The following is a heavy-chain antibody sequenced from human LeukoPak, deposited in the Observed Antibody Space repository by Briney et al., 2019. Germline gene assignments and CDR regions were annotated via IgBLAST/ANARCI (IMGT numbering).Heavy chain of an antibody. D-gene: IGHD2-2*01. J-gene: IGHJ4*02. CDR2: ISSSSSYI. V-gene: IGHV3-21*01. CDR1: GFTFSSYS. CDR3: ARDYYCSSTSCYPDFDY. Sequence: GGSLRLSCAASGFTFSSYSMNWVRQAPGKGLEWVSSISSSSSYIYYADSVKGRFTISRDNAKNSLYLQMNSLRAEDTAVYYCARDYYCSSTSCYPDFDYWGQGTLVTVSS.